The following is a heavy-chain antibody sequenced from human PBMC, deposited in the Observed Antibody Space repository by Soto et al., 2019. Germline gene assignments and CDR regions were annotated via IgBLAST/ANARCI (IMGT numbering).Heavy chain of an antibody. Sequence: EVQLVESGGDQVQPGGSLGLSCAASGFTFSRYSMDWVRQGPGKGLLWVGRIKGDGENITYADSVKGRFTISRDNAKNTLYLQMNRLKVEDTAVYYCARHADSSSSSGGQGSLVTVSS. J-gene: IGHJ4*02. V-gene: IGHV3-74*01. CDR1: GFTFSRYS. CDR3: ARHADSSSSS. CDR2: IKGDGENI. D-gene: IGHD3-22*01.